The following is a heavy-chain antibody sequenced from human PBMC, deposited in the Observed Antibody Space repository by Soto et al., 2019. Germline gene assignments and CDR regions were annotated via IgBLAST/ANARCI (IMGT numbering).Heavy chain of an antibody. CDR1: GGTFSSYA. V-gene: IGHV1-69*13. CDR3: ARWGDCSGGSCYPYYYYGMDV. D-gene: IGHD2-15*01. J-gene: IGHJ6*02. Sequence: SVKVSCKASGGTFSSYAISWARQAPGQGLEWMGGIIPIFGTANYAQKFQGRVTITADESTSTAYMELSSLRSEDTAVYYCARWGDCSGGSCYPYYYYGMDVWGQGTTVTV. CDR2: IIPIFGTA.